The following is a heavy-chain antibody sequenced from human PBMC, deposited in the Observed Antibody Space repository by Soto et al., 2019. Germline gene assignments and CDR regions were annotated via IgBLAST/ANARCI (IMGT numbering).Heavy chain of an antibody. CDR2: INGGGSSA. Sequence: EVQLVESGGDLVQPGGSLRLSCAASGFSFSIFWMHWVRQAPGKGLVWVSSINGGGSSADYADSVKGRFTFSRENAKNTVYLQMNSLRAEDTAGYYCTRGGGYSGYDPFDYWGQGTLVTVSS. D-gene: IGHD5-12*01. CDR1: GFSFSIFW. CDR3: TRGGGYSGYDPFDY. J-gene: IGHJ4*02. V-gene: IGHV3-74*01.